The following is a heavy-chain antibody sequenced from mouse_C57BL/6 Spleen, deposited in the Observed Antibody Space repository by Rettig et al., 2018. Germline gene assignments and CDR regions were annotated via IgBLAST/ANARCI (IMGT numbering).Heavy chain of an antibody. D-gene: IGHD1-1*01. CDR3: ARTSFYGSSYGYFDV. V-gene: IGHV1-66*01. Sequence: GPELVKPGASVKISCKASGYSFTSYYIHWVKQRPGQGLEWIGWIYPGSGNTKYNEKFKGKATLTADTSSSTAYMQLSSLTSEDSAVYYCARTSFYGSSYGYFDVWGTGTTVTVSS. J-gene: IGHJ1*03. CDR2: IYPGSGNT. CDR1: GYSFTSYY.